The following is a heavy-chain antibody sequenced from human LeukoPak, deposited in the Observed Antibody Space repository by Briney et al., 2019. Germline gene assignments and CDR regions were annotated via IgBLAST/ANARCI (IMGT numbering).Heavy chain of an antibody. Sequence: ASLKVSCKASGYTFTGPYIHWMRQAPGRGLEWMGWINPNSGGTKYAQKFQGRVTMTRDTSTSTAYMELSGLRPDDTAAYYCARVEYCTRGVCINYDLWGQGTLVTVSS. D-gene: IGHD2-8*01. CDR3: ARVEYCTRGVCINYDL. CDR1: GYTFTGPY. CDR2: INPNSGGT. J-gene: IGHJ4*02. V-gene: IGHV1-2*02.